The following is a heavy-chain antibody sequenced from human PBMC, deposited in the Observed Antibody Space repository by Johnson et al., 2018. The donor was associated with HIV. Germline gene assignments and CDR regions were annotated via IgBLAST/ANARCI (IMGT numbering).Heavy chain of an antibody. CDR2: MYSDGRT. D-gene: IGHD3-22*01. CDR1: GFTISSNY. J-gene: IGHJ3*02. Sequence: VQLVESGGGLIQPGGSLRLSCAASGFTISSNYMSWVRQAPGKGLEWVSVMYSDGRTFYADSVKGRFTISRDNSKNTLYLQMNSLRAEDTAVYYCGKGKFTMKVVIFIDMWGQGTMVTVSS. CDR3: GKGKFTMKVVIFIDM. V-gene: IGHV3-53*01.